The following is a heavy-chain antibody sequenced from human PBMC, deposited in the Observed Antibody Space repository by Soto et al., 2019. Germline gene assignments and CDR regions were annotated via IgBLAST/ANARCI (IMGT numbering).Heavy chain of an antibody. Sequence: XSVKVSCKASGYTFTSYDINWVRQATGQGLEWMGWMNPNSGNTGYAQKFQGRVTMTRNTSISTAYMELSSLRSEDTAVYYCARVGHSITIFGVVPTYGMDVWGQGTTVTVSS. D-gene: IGHD3-3*01. CDR1: GYTFTSYD. J-gene: IGHJ6*02. CDR2: MNPNSGNT. CDR3: ARVGHSITIFGVVPTYGMDV. V-gene: IGHV1-8*01.